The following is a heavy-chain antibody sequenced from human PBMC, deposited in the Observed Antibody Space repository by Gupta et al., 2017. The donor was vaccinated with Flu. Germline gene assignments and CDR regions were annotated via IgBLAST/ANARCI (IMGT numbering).Heavy chain of an antibody. V-gene: IGHV4-59*01. Sequence: QVQLQESGPGLVKPSETLSLTCTVSGGSISSYYWSWIRQPPGKGLEWIGYIYYSGSTNYNPSLKSRVTISVDTSKNQFSLKLSSVTAADTAVYYCARGSREEYSSGWYGEIFDYWGQGTLVTVSS. J-gene: IGHJ4*02. D-gene: IGHD6-19*01. CDR1: GGSISSYY. CDR3: ARGSREEYSSGWYGEIFDY. CDR2: IYYSGST.